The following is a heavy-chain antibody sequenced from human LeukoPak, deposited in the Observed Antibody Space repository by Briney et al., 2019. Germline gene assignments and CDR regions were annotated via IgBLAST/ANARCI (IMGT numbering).Heavy chain of an antibody. J-gene: IGHJ5*02. D-gene: IGHD3-22*01. V-gene: IGHV4-39*01. CDR3: ASGSSFGVITFWFDP. CDR1: GGFISSSSYY. Sequence: SETLSLTCTVSGGFISSSSYYWGWIRQPPGKGLEWIGSIYYSGSTYYNPSLKSRVTISVDTSKNQFSLKLSSVTAADTAVYYCASGSSFGVITFWFDPWGQGTLVTVSS. CDR2: IYYSGST.